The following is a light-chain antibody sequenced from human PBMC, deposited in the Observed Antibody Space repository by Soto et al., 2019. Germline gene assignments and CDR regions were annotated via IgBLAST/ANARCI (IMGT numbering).Light chain of an antibody. CDR1: TSDIGAYNY. Sequence: QSVLTQPASVSGSPGQSITISCSGTTSDIGAYNYVSWYQHHPGEAPKLMIYDVSDRPSGVSDRFSGSKSDNTASLTISWLQAEDEATYYCSSYTSSSTWVFGGGTKLTVL. CDR2: DVS. V-gene: IGLV2-14*01. J-gene: IGLJ3*02. CDR3: SSYTSSSTWV.